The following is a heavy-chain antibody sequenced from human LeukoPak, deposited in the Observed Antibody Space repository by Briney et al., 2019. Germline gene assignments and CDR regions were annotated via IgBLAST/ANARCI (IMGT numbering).Heavy chain of an antibody. CDR3: GKTTAGYSSGQKPAWPVDY. CDR1: GFTFSSYA. Sequence: PGGSLTLSCAASGFTFSSYAMSWVREAPARGLEWVSSLRGNGDTFYADSVKGRFTLSRDDSRNTVYLQLNNLRVEDTAVYYCGKTTAGYSSGQKPAWPVDYWGQGTLVTVSS. V-gene: IGHV3-23*01. CDR2: LRGNGDT. D-gene: IGHD5-18*01. J-gene: IGHJ4*02.